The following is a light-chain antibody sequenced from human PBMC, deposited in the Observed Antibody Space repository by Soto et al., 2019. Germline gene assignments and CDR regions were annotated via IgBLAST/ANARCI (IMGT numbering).Light chain of an antibody. CDR3: QQYGSSGT. Sequence: ILLTQSRVTLSLSAGERATLSCRASQSVSNNYLAWYQQKPGQAPRLLIYGASNRATGIPDRFSGSGSGTDFTLTISRLEPEDFAVYYCQQYGSSGTFGQGTKVDIK. V-gene: IGKV3-20*01. J-gene: IGKJ1*01. CDR2: GAS. CDR1: QSVSNNY.